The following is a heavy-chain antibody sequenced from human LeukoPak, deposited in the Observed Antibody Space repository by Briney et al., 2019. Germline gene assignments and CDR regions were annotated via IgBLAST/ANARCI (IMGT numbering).Heavy chain of an antibody. D-gene: IGHD3-10*01. V-gene: IGHV3-7*01. CDR2: IKQDGSEK. CDR1: EFTFSSYW. Sequence: GGSLRLSCAASEFTFSSYWMSWVRQAPGKGLEWVASIKQDGSEKYYVDSVKGRFTISRDNAKNSLYLQMNSLRAEDTAVYYCARGGRGLWFGELLYSNDYWGLGTLVTVSS. J-gene: IGHJ4*02. CDR3: ARGGRGLWFGELLYSNDY.